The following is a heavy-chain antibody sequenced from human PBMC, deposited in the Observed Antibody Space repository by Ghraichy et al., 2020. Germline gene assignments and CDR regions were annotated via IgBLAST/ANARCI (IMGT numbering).Heavy chain of an antibody. CDR2: IYYSGST. CDR3: ARAAAVAGTRRYYFDY. CDR1: GGSVSSGSYY. V-gene: IGHV4-61*01. J-gene: IGHJ4*02. Sequence: SQTLSLTCTVSGGSVSSGSYYWSWIRQPPGKGLEWIGYIYYSGSTNYNPSLKSRVTISVDTSKNQFSLKLSPVTAADTAVYYCARAAAVAGTRRYYFDYWGQGTLVTVSS. D-gene: IGHD6-19*01.